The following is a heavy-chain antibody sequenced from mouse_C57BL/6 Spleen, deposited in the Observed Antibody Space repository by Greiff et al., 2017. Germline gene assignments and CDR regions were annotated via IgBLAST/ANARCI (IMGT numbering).Heavy chain of an antibody. CDR2: IYPRSGNT. V-gene: IGHV1-81*01. D-gene: IGHD1-1*01. CDR3: ARPFITTVVAPMDY. J-gene: IGHJ4*01. CDR1: GYTFTSYG. Sequence: QVQLKQSGAELARPGASVKLSCKASGYTFTSYGISWVKQRTGQGLEWIGEIYPRSGNTYYNEKFKGKATLTADKSSSTAYMALRSLTSEDSAVYFCARPFITTVVAPMDYWGRGTSVTVSS.